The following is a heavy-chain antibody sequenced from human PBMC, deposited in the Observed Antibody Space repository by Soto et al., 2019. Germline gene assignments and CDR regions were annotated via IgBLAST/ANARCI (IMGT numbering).Heavy chain of an antibody. CDR1: GFTFSSYA. CDR3: AKVRSLSSSGWYPDDY. V-gene: IGHV3-23*04. CDR2: ISGSGGST. D-gene: IGHD6-19*01. Sequence: EVQLVESGGGLVQPGGSLRLSCAASGFTFSSYAMSWVRQAPGKGLEWVSAISGSGGSTYYADSVKGRFTISRDNSKNTLYLQMNSLRAEDTAVYYCAKVRSLSSSGWYPDDYWGQGTLVTVSS. J-gene: IGHJ4*02.